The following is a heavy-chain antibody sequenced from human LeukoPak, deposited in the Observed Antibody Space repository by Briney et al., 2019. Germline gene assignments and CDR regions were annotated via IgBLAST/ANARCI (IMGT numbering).Heavy chain of an antibody. CDR3: ARHYDILTGYPAFDI. CDR1: GGSFSGYY. J-gene: IGHJ3*02. V-gene: IGHV4-34*01. CDR2: INHSGST. Sequence: KTSETLSLTCGVYGGSFSGYYWSWIRQPPGKGLEWIGEINHSGSTNYNSSLKSRVTISVDTPQNQFSLKLSSVTAADMAVYYCARHYDILTGYPAFDIWGQGTMVTVSS. D-gene: IGHD3-9*01.